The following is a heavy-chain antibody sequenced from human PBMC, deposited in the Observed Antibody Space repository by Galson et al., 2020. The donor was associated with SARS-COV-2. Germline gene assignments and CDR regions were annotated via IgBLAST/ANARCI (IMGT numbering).Heavy chain of an antibody. CDR2: ISYDGRNT. J-gene: IGHJ3*02. CDR3: ARDMNGMAGAFDI. D-gene: IGHD6-19*01. Sequence: GGSLRLSCVASGITLSIYAIHWVRQAPGKGLEWVAVISYDGRNTYYADSVRGRITISRDNSKNTLYLQMNSLRAEDTAVYYCARDMNGMAGAFDIWGQGTMVTVSS. CDR1: GITLSIYA. V-gene: IGHV3-30*04.